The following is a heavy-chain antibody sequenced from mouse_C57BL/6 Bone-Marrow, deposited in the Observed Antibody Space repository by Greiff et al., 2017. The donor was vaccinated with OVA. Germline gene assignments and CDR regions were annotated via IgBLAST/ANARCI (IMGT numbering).Heavy chain of an antibody. V-gene: IGHV1-5*01. J-gene: IGHJ2*01. CDR3: SRDRTLCPFDY. D-gene: IGHD6-5*01. CDR2: IYPGNSDT. CDR1: GYTFTSYW. Sequence: VQLQQSGTVLARPGASVKMSCKTSGYTFTSYWMHWVKQRPGQGLEWIGAIYPGNSDTSYNQKFKGKAKLTAVTSASTAYMELSSLTNEDSAVYYCSRDRTLCPFDYWGQGTTLTVSS.